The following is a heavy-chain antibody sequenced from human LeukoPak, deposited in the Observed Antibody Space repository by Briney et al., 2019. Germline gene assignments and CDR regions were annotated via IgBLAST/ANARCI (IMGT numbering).Heavy chain of an antibody. CDR1: VFTFSSYS. CDR3: ARDRTAAAYNWFDP. V-gene: IGHV3-21*01. Sequence: PGGSLRLSCAASVFTFSSYSMNWVRQAPGKGLEWVSSISSSSSYIYYADSVKGRFTISRDNAKNSLYLQMNSLRAEDTAVYYCARDRTAAAYNWFDPWGQGTLVTVSS. J-gene: IGHJ5*02. D-gene: IGHD6-13*01. CDR2: ISSSSSYI.